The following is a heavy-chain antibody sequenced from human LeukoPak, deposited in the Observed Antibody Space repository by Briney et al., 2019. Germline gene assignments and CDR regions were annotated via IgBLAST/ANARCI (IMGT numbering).Heavy chain of an antibody. CDR3: ARGLEQLVSLGAFDI. CDR1: GGSFSGYY. J-gene: IGHJ3*02. V-gene: IGHV4-34*01. Sequence: SETLSLTCAVYGGSFSGYYWSWIRQPPGKGLEWIGEINHSGSTNYNPSLKSRVTISVDTSKNQFSLKLSSVTAADTAVYYCARGLEQLVSLGAFDIWGQGTMVTVS. CDR2: INHSGST. D-gene: IGHD6-13*01.